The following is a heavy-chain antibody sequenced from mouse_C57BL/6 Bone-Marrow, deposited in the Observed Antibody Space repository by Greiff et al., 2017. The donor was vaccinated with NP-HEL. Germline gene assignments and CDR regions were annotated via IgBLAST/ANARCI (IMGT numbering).Heavy chain of an antibody. J-gene: IGHJ3*01. CDR3: ARRYDGYYVPFAY. D-gene: IGHD2-3*01. V-gene: IGHV1-81*01. CDR2: IYPRSGNT. Sequence: QVQLQQSGAELARPGASVKLSCKASGYTFTSYGISWVKQRTGQGLEWIGEIYPRSGNTYYNEKFKGKATLTADKSSSTAYMELLRLTSEDSAVYVCARRYDGYYVPFAYWGQGTLVTVSA. CDR1: GYTFTSYG.